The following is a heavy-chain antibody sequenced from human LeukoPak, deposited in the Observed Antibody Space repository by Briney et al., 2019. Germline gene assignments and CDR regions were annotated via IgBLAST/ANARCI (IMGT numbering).Heavy chain of an antibody. J-gene: IGHJ3*02. Sequence: GASVKVSCKASGGTFSSYAISWVRQAPGQGLEWMGGIIPIFGTANYAQKFQGRVTITADESTSTAYMELSSLRSEDTAVYYCARVCCYYDSSGYYAFDIWGQGTMVTVSS. CDR2: IIPIFGTA. CDR3: ARVCCYYDSSGYYAFDI. CDR1: GGTFSSYA. V-gene: IGHV1-69*13. D-gene: IGHD3-22*01.